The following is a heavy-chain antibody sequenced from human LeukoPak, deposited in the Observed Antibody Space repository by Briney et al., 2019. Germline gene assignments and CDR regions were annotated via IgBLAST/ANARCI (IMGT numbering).Heavy chain of an antibody. V-gene: IGHV3-74*01. CDR2: INSDGSST. D-gene: IGHD5-18*01. CDR1: GFTFSKHW. Sequence: GGSLRLSCAASGFTFSKHWMHWVRQAPGKGLVWVSRINSDGSSTTYADSVKGRFTISRDNAKNTLYLQMNSLKTEDTAVYYCTRGRGYSYGWIGEKLLDYWGQGTLVTVSS. CDR3: TRGRGYSYGWIGEKLLDY. J-gene: IGHJ4*02.